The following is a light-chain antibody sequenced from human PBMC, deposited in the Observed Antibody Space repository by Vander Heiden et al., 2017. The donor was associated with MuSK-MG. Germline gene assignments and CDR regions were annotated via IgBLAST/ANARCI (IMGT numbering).Light chain of an antibody. V-gene: IGKV3-11*01. CDR2: DTS. J-gene: IGKJ2*01. Sequence: ILFTQSPATLSLSPGEGASLSCRASQSVSTYLAWYQQKPGQPPRLLIYDTSRRAAGIPARFSGSGSGTDFTLTISSLEPEDFAVYYCQHRSNWPTTFGQGTKLEIK. CDR1: QSVSTY. CDR3: QHRSNWPTT.